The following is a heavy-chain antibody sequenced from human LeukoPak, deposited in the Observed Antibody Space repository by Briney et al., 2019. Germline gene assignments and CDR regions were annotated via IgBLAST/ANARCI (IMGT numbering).Heavy chain of an antibody. V-gene: IGHV3-66*01. CDR1: GFTVITNY. D-gene: IGHD3-22*01. Sequence: GGSLRLSCAASGFTVITNYMTWVRQAPGKGLEWVSIIYSGGSTYYADSVKGRFTISRDNSKNTLYLQMNSLRAEDTAMYYCATNPGGTYYDRFWGQGTLVTVSS. CDR3: ATNPGGTYYDRF. CDR2: IYSGGST. J-gene: IGHJ4*02.